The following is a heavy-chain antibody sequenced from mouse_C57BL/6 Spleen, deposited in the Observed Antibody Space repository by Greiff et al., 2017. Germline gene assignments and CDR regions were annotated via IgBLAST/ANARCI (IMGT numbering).Heavy chain of an antibody. CDR1: GFTFSDYG. J-gene: IGHJ1*03. D-gene: IGHD1-1*01. V-gene: IGHV5-17*01. Sequence: EVQVVESGGGLVKPGGSLKLSCAASGFTFSDYGMHWVRQAPEKGLEWVAYISSGSSTIYYADTVKGRFTISRDNAKNTLFLQMTSLRSEETAMYYCARGYGSSPYWYFDVWGTGTTVTVSS. CDR3: ARGYGSSPYWYFDV. CDR2: ISSGSSTI.